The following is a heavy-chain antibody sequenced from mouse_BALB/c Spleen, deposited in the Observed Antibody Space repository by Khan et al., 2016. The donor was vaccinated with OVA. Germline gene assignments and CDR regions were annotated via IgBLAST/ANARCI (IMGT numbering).Heavy chain of an antibody. Sequence: EVKLEVSGPGLVKPSQSLSLTCTVTGYSITTDYVWNWIRQFPGNKLEWMGFISYSGNTKYNPSLKSRISITRDTSKNQFFLQLKSVTTEDTARDYCARVYGGDFDYWGQGTTLTVSS. CDR1: GYSITTDYV. D-gene: IGHD1-1*01. CDR3: ARVYGGDFDY. CDR2: ISYSGNT. V-gene: IGHV3-2*02. J-gene: IGHJ2*01.